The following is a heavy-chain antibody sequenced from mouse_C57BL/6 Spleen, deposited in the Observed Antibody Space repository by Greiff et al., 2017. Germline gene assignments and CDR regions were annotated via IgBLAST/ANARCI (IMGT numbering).Heavy chain of an antibody. J-gene: IGHJ2*01. Sequence: VQLQQPGAELVRPGSSVKLSCKASGYTFTSYWMHWVKQRPIQGLKWIGNIDPSDSETHYNQKFKDKATLTVDKSSSTAYMQLSSLTSEDSAVYYCARSTIVRGYFDYWGQGTTLTVSS. CDR1: GYTFTSYW. D-gene: IGHD2-5*01. V-gene: IGHV1-52*01. CDR3: ARSTIVRGYFDY. CDR2: IDPSDSET.